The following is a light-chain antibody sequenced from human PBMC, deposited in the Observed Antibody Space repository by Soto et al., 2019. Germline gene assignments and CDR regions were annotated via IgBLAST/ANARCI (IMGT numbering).Light chain of an antibody. CDR2: GAS. J-gene: IGKJ1*01. CDR3: QQYGSSRWT. V-gene: IGKV3-20*01. Sequence: EIVLTQSKGTLSFSPGERATLSCRASQSVSSSYLAWYQQKPGQAPRLLIYGASSRATGIPDRFSGSGSGTDFTLTISRLEPEDFAVYYCQQYGSSRWTFGQGTKVDIK. CDR1: QSVSSSY.